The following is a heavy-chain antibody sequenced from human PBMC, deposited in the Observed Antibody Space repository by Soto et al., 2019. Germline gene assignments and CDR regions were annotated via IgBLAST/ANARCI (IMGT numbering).Heavy chain of an antibody. CDR3: SFSTGYL. Sequence: QVQLQQWGAGLLKPSETLSLTCAVYGGSFSGYYWSWIRQPPGKGLEWIGEITHSGSTNYNPFLNSRVSISVDTSKNQFSLKLSTVNAADTAVYYCSFSTGYLWGQGTLVTVS. J-gene: IGHJ4*02. CDR2: ITHSGST. V-gene: IGHV4-34*01. D-gene: IGHD3-9*01. CDR1: GGSFSGYY.